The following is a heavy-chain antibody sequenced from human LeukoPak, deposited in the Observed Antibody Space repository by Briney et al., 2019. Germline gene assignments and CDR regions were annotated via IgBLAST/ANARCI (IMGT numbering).Heavy chain of an antibody. J-gene: IGHJ4*02. Sequence: GGSLRLSCAASGFTFSSYNMDWVRHAPEKGLEWVSFIDSSSRYIYQADSVKGRFTISRDNAKSSVFLQMNSLRAEDTAVYYCARVGGHCTSTSCPPPDYWGQGTLVTVSS. D-gene: IGHD2-2*01. CDR1: GFTFSSYN. CDR3: ARVGGHCTSTSCPPPDY. V-gene: IGHV3-21*01. CDR2: IDSSSRYI.